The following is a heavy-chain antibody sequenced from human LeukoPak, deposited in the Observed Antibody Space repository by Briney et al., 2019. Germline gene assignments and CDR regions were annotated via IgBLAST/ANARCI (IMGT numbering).Heavy chain of an antibody. V-gene: IGHV4-34*01. J-gene: IGHJ5*02. Sequence: PSETLSLTCAVNGGSFRGYYWSWIRQPPGKGLEWIGEINYSGSTNYNPSLKSRVTMSVDTSKNQFSLKLSSVTAADTAVYYCAREDSSSWPFDPWGQGTLVTVSS. CDR3: AREDSSSWPFDP. D-gene: IGHD6-13*01. CDR2: INYSGST. CDR1: GGSFRGYY.